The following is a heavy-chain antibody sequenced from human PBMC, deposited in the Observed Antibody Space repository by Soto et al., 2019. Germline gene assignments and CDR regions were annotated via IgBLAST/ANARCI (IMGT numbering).Heavy chain of an antibody. V-gene: IGHV4-31*03. CDR2: IYHSGST. J-gene: IGHJ4*02. CDR3: ARLRLESAYLDC. CDR1: GGSITSGGYY. D-gene: IGHD3-16*01. Sequence: SETLSLTCSVSGGSITSGGYYWSWIRQHPGKGLEWIGYIYHSGSTHYNPSLKSRLTMSVDTSKNQFSLKLSSVTAADTAIYYCARLRLESAYLDCWGQGTLVTVSS.